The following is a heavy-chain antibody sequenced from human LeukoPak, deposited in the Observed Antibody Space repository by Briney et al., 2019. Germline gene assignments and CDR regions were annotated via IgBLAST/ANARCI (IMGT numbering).Heavy chain of an antibody. D-gene: IGHD4-17*01. CDR2: IRSKAYGGTT. Sequence: GRSLRLSCTASGFTFGDYAMSWVRQAPGKGLEWVGFIRSKAYGGTTEYAASVKGRFTISRDDSKSIAYLQMNSLKTEDTAVYYCTRDKGTTGPYYFDYWGQGTLVTVSS. CDR3: TRDKGTTGPYYFDY. J-gene: IGHJ4*02. CDR1: GFTFGDYA. V-gene: IGHV3-49*04.